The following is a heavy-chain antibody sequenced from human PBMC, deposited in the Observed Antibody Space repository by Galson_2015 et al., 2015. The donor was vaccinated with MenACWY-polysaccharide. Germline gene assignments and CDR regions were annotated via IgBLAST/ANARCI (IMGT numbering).Heavy chain of an antibody. CDR2: ISGSGGST. CDR3: AKDGLPWRLVRSFDY. D-gene: IGHD6-19*01. V-gene: IGHV3-23*01. J-gene: IGHJ4*02. CDR1: GFTFSSYA. Sequence: SLRLSCAASGFTFSSYAMSWVRQAPGRGLEWVSAISGSGGSTYYADSVKGRFTISRYNSKNTLYLQMNSLRAADTAVYYCAKDGLPWRLVRSFDYWGQATLGTVSS.